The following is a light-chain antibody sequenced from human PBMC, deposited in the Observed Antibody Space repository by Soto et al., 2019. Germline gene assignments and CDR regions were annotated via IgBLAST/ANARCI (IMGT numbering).Light chain of an antibody. CDR2: AAS. V-gene: IGKV1-39*01. Sequence: DIQMTQSPSSLSASVGDRVTITCRASQSLSSYLYWYQQKPGKAPKLLIYAASSLQSGVPSRFSGSVSGTDFTLPISSLQPEDFATYYCQQSYSTPMYTFGQGTKLEIK. J-gene: IGKJ2*01. CDR1: QSLSSY. CDR3: QQSYSTPMYT.